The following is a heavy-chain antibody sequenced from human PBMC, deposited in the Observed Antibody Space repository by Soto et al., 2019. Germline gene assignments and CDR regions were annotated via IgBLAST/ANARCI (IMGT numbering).Heavy chain of an antibody. CDR1: GFTFSSYW. V-gene: IGHV3-7*04. CDR3: ARATGADKEDY. CDR2: IKEDGSER. D-gene: IGHD3-10*01. Sequence: EVQLVESGGGLVQPGGSLRLSCAASGFTFSSYWMSWVRQAPGKGLEWVANIKEDGSERYYVDSVKGRFTISRDNAKNSLYLQMTSLRAEDTAGYYCARATGADKEDYWGQGTLVTVSS. J-gene: IGHJ4*02.